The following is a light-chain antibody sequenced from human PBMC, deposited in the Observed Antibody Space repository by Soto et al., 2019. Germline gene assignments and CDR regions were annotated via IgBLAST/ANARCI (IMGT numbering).Light chain of an antibody. CDR3: QQRSNWPPWT. V-gene: IGKV3-11*01. CDR1: QSVTIY. J-gene: IGKJ1*01. CDR2: DAS. Sequence: VLTQSPATLSLSPGERATLSCRASQSVTIYLAWYQKKPGQAPRLLIYDASNRATGIPARFSGSGSGTDFTLTISSLEPEDFAVYYCQQRSNWPPWTFGQGTKVEIK.